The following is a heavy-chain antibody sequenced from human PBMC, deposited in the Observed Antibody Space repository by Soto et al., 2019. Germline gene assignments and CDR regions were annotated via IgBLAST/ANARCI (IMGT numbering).Heavy chain of an antibody. Sequence: PSETLSLTCTVSGVSITSYYWNWIRQPAGKGLEWIGRSFNRGSASYNPSLKSRVTVSIDTSENQFSLKLTSVTAADTAVYYCARDTGYAYGATLDYLGQGTLVTVYS. CDR3: ARDTGYAYGATLDY. CDR2: SFNRGSA. J-gene: IGHJ4*02. V-gene: IGHV4-4*07. CDR1: GVSITSYY. D-gene: IGHD3-10*01.